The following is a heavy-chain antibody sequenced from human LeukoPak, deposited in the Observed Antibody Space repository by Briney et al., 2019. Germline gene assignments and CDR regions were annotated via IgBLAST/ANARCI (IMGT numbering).Heavy chain of an antibody. J-gene: IGHJ4*02. CDR2: ISDSGSTI. CDR3: VRDPWGSRGY. Sequence: GGSLRLSCAASGFSFSDSYMSWIRQAPGKGPEWVSHISDSGSTINYADSVKGRFTISRDNTKKSLFLQMNSLRAEDTAVYYCVRDPWGSRGYWGQGTLVTVSS. D-gene: IGHD2-2*01. V-gene: IGHV3-11*01. CDR1: GFSFSDSY.